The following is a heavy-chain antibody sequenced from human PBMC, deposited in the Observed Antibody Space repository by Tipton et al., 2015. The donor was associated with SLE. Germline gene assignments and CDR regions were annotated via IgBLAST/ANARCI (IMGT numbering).Heavy chain of an antibody. J-gene: IGHJ4*02. CDR3: ARGSVGDSKDY. Sequence: LSLTCTVSGGSFRSSRYYWGWVRQAPGKGLEWVANINQDGSEKYYVDSVKGRFTISRNSAKTSLYLQMNSLRAEDTAGYYCARGSVGDSKDYWGQGTLVTVSS. D-gene: IGHD2-21*02. CDR1: GGSFRSSRYY. CDR2: INQDGSEK. V-gene: IGHV3-7*01.